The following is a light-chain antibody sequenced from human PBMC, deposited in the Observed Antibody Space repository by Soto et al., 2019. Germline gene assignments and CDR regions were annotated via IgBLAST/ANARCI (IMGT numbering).Light chain of an antibody. V-gene: IGKV3-20*01. J-gene: IGKJ2*01. CDR1: QSVSSSY. CDR2: GAS. CDR3: QQYSALPST. Sequence: EIVLTQSPGTLSLSPGERATLSCRASQSVSSSYLVWYQQKPGQALRLLIYGASSRATGIPDRFSGSGSGTDFALTISRLEPEDFGVYYCQQYSALPSTFGQGTKLEI.